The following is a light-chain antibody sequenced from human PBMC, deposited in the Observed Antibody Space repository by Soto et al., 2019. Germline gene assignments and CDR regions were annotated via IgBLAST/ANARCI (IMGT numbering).Light chain of an antibody. CDR3: AAWDDSLNGYV. J-gene: IGLJ1*01. CDR1: SSNIGNST. CDR2: ANN. V-gene: IGLV1-44*01. Sequence: QSVLLQAPSASGTPGQSVTISCSGSSSNIGNSTVNWYQQFPGTAPKLLIYANNRRPSGVPDRFSGSKSGTSASLAISGLQSEDEADYHCAAWDDSLNGYVFGAGTKVTVL.